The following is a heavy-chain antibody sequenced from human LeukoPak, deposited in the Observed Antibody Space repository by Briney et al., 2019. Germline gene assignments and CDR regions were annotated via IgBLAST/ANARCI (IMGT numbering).Heavy chain of an antibody. D-gene: IGHD6-13*01. J-gene: IGHJ5*02. CDR1: GASTSSHF. Sequence: SETLSLTCTVSGASTSSHFWSWMRQPPGKGLEWIGAIYYTGSTYYNPSLKSRATISVDTSKNHFSLKLTSVTAADTAVYYCARGTGGAAAADFDPWGQGTLVTVSS. CDR2: IYYTGST. V-gene: IGHV4-59*06. CDR3: ARGTGGAAAADFDP.